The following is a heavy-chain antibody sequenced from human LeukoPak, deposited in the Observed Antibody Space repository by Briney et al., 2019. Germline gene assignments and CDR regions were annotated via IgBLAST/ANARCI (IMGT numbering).Heavy chain of an antibody. CDR1: GGTFSSYA. Sequence: ASVKVSCKASGGTFSSYAINWVRQATGQGLEWMGWMNPNSGNTGYAQKFQGRVTMTRNTSISTAYMELSSLRSEDTAVHYCARGYDYLYAEYFQHWGQGTLVTVSS. CDR3: ARGYDYLYAEYFQH. V-gene: IGHV1-8*02. CDR2: MNPNSGNT. D-gene: IGHD4-11*01. J-gene: IGHJ1*01.